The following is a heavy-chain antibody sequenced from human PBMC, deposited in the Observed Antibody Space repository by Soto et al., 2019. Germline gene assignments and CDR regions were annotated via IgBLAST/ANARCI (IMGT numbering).Heavy chain of an antibody. D-gene: IGHD2-2*02. V-gene: IGHV2-5*02. CDR2: IYWDDDK. J-gene: IGHJ4*02. CDR1: GFSLSTSGVG. Sequence: SGPTLVNPTQTLTLTCTFSGFSLSTSGVGVGWIRQPPGKALEWLALIYWDDDKRYSPSLKSRLTITKDTSKNQVVLTMTNMDPVDTATHYCAHRQCNVVVPAAIAPFASWGQGTPVTVSS. CDR3: AHRQCNVVVPAAIAPFAS.